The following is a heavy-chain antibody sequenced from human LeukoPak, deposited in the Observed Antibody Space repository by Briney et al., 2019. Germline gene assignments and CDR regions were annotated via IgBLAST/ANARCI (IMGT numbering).Heavy chain of an antibody. CDR3: ARRRYYDGSGYLE. CDR1: GDSVSRSDSY. V-gene: IGHV4-39*01. Sequence: PSETLSLTCFVSGDSVSRSDSYWDWIRQPPGKGLEWIGTIYYSGRTYYSPSLKSRVTMSVDPSNNQFSLNLRSVTAADTAVYYCARRRYYDGSGYLEWGQGTLLSVSS. D-gene: IGHD3-22*01. CDR2: IYYSGRT. J-gene: IGHJ1*01.